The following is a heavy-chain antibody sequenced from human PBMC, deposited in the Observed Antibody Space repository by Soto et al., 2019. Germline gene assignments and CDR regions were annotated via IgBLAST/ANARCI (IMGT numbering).Heavy chain of an antibody. V-gene: IGHV3-23*01. CDR3: VKDTYYYDSSGYYYFDY. J-gene: IGHJ4*02. D-gene: IGHD3-22*01. Sequence: EVQLLESGGGLVQPGGSLRLSCAASGFTFSSYAMSWVRQAPGKGLEWVSAISGSGGSTYYADSVKGRFTISRDNSKNTLYLQMNSLRAEDTAVYYCVKDTYYYDSSGYYYFDYWGQGTLVTVSS. CDR2: ISGSGGST. CDR1: GFTFSSYA.